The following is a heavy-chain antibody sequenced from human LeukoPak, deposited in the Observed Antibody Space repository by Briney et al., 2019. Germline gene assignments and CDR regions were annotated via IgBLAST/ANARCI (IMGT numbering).Heavy chain of an antibody. CDR3: ARAPQVYYEFYYYYHMDV. CDR1: AFTFSNYN. D-gene: IGHD2-8*01. CDR2: ITSSGSYI. V-gene: IGHV3-21*01. J-gene: IGHJ6*03. Sequence: GGSLRLSCAASAFTFSNYNMNWVRQAPGKGLEWVPSITSSGSYIYYADSVKGRFTISRDNAKNSLYLQMNSLRAEDTAVYYCARAPQVYYEFYYYYHMDVWGKGTTVTISS.